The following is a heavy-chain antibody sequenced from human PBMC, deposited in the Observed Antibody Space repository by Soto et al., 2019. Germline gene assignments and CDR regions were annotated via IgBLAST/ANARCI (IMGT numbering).Heavy chain of an antibody. D-gene: IGHD2-15*01. CDR2: INTDGSIT. CDR3: TRDSGGRDAY. V-gene: IGHV3-74*01. CDR1: GFAFSSYW. J-gene: IGHJ4*02. Sequence: LRLSCAASGFAFSSYWMHWVRQVPGKGLVWVSRINTDGSITSHADSVKGRFTISRDNAKNTLYLQMNSLRADDTAVYYCTRDSGGRDAYWGQGALVTVSS.